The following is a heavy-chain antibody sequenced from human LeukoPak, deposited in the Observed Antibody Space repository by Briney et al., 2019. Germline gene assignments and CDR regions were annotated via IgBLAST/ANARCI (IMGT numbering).Heavy chain of an antibody. Sequence: SETLSLTCTVSGGSISSYYWSWIRQPPGKGLEWIGYIYYSGSTNYNPSLKSRVTISVDTSKNQFSLKLSSVTAADTAVYYCARGWKRIKSYYYDSSGHPTYAFDIWGQGTMDTVSS. CDR3: ARGWKRIKSYYYDSSGHPTYAFDI. CDR2: IYYSGST. D-gene: IGHD3-22*01. V-gene: IGHV4-59*01. J-gene: IGHJ3*02. CDR1: GGSISSYY.